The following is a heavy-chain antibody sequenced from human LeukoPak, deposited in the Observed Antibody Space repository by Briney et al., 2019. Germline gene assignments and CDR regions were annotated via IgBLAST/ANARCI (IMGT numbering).Heavy chain of an antibody. J-gene: IGHJ6*02. Sequence: ASVEVSCKASGYTFTSYGISWVRQAPGQGLEWMGWISAYNGNTNYAQKFQGRVTMTTDTSTSTAYMELRSLRSDDTAVYYCARGDIVATIRYYYYGMDVWGQGTTVTVSS. CDR2: ISAYNGNT. V-gene: IGHV1-18*01. CDR1: GYTFTSYG. D-gene: IGHD5-12*01. CDR3: ARGDIVATIRYYYYGMDV.